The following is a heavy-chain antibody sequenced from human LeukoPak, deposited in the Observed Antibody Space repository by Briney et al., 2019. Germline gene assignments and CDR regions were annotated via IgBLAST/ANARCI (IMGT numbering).Heavy chain of an antibody. CDR3: ARRGWDGGDADAFDI. D-gene: IGHD2-21*02. J-gene: IGHJ3*02. Sequence: GESLKISCKGSGYSFTSYWIGWVRQMPGKGLEWMGIIYPGDSDTRYSPSFQGQVTISADKSISTAYLQWSSLKASDTAVYYCARRGWDGGDADAFDIWGQGTMVTVSS. CDR2: IYPGDSDT. CDR1: GYSFTSYW. V-gene: IGHV5-51*01.